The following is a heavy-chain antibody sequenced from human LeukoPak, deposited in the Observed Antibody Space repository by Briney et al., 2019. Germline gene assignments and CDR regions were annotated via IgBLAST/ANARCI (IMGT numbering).Heavy chain of an antibody. Sequence: ASVKVSCKASGYTFTTYDINWVRQATGQGLEWMGWINPNSGGTNYAQKFQGRVTMTRDTSIITAYMELSRLSSDDTAVYYCARDERYDSSGYPFDYWGQGTLVTVSS. D-gene: IGHD3-22*01. CDR3: ARDERYDSSGYPFDY. CDR1: GYTFTTYD. CDR2: INPNSGGT. V-gene: IGHV1-2*02. J-gene: IGHJ4*02.